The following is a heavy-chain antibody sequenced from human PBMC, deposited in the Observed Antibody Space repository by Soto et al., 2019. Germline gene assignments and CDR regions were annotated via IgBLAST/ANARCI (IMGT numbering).Heavy chain of an antibody. CDR2: ISAYNGNT. Sequence: GASVKVSCKASGYTFTSYGISWVRQAPGQGLEWKGWISAYNGNTNYAQKLQGRVTMTTDTSTSTAYMELRSLRSDDTAVFFFSRDPQTPMYGYNPFDYWGQGTLVTVSS. CDR1: GYTFTSYG. V-gene: IGHV1-18*01. J-gene: IGHJ4*02. CDR3: SRDPQTPMYGYNPFDY. D-gene: IGHD5-12*01.